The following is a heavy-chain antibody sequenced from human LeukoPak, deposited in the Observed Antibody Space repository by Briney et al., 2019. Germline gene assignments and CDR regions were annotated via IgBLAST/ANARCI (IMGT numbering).Heavy chain of an antibody. Sequence: SETLSLTCAVSGGSISTYCWSWIRQPPGKGLEWIGYIFYSGSTNYNPSLKSRVTISVDTSKNQFSLKLSSVTAADTAVYYCARAVTSSSSWYKWVNWFDPWGQGTLVTVSS. J-gene: IGHJ5*02. CDR3: ARAVTSSSSWYKWVNWFDP. V-gene: IGHV4-59*08. CDR2: IFYSGST. CDR1: GGSISTYC. D-gene: IGHD6-13*01.